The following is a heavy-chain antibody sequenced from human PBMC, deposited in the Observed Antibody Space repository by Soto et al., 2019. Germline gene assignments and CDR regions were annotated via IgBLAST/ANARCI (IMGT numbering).Heavy chain of an antibody. CDR3: AREEADSSADLIDP. J-gene: IGHJ5*02. Sequence: EVQLVESGGGLVQPGGSLRLSCAASGFTFSSYWMSWVRQAPGKGLEWVANIKQDGSEKYYVDSVKGRFTISRDNAKNSLYLQMNSLGAEDTGVYYCAREEADSSADLIDPWGQGTLVTVSS. D-gene: IGHD6-19*01. CDR2: IKQDGSEK. CDR1: GFTFSSYW. V-gene: IGHV3-7*01.